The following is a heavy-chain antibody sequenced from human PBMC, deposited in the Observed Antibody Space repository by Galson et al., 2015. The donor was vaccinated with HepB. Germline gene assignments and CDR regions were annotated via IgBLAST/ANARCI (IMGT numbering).Heavy chain of an antibody. V-gene: IGHV1-8*01. CDR2: MIPNSGNT. CDR3: TREWLGSGWYVD. D-gene: IGHD6-19*01. Sequence: SVKVSCKASGYTFSSYDINWARQTTGQGLEWMGWMIPNSGNTGYAQKFQGRITMTRNISISTAYMELSSLKSEDTAVYYCTREWLGSGWYVDWGQGTLVTVSS. J-gene: IGHJ4*02. CDR1: GYTFSSYD.